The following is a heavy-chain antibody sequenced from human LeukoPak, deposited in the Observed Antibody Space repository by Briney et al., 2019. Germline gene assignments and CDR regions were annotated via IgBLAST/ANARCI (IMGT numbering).Heavy chain of an antibody. CDR2: INQSGST. Sequence: PSETLPLSSAASGGSFSAYYASWVRQPPGKGLEGIGEINQSGSTNYNPSLKSRVTRSVDTSNNQSSLKLNSVTAADTAVYYCASGVREWLFYYWGQGNLVTVSS. V-gene: IGHV4-34*01. CDR3: ASGVREWLFYY. D-gene: IGHD3-3*01. J-gene: IGHJ4*02. CDR1: GGSFSAYY.